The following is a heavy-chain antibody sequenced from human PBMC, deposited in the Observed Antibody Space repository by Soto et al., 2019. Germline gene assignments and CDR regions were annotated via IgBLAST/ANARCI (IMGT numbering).Heavy chain of an antibody. CDR1: GFIFSTHW. CDR3: ARGSWGPNY. J-gene: IGHJ4*02. D-gene: IGHD1-26*01. CDR2: INLDGSEK. V-gene: IGHV3-7*01. Sequence: EVQLVESGGGLVQPGGSLRLSCAASGFIFSTHWMTWVRQAPGKGLEWVATINLDGSEKYYVDSVKGRFNISRDNAKKSQYLQMDSLRAEDTAVYYCARGSWGPNYWGQGILVTVSA.